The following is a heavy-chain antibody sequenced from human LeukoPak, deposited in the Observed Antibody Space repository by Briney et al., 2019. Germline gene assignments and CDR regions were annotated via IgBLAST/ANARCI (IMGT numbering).Heavy chain of an antibody. D-gene: IGHD4-17*01. V-gene: IGHV4-61*02. CDR2: IYTSGST. J-gene: IGHJ4*02. Sequence: PSETLSLTCTVSGGSISSGSYYWCWIRQPVGKGLEWIGRIYTSGSTNYNPSLKSRVTISADTSKNQFSLKLTSVTAADTAVYYYARDGDSGDYAYWGQGTLVTVSS. CDR3: ARDGDSGDYAY. CDR1: GGSISSGSYY.